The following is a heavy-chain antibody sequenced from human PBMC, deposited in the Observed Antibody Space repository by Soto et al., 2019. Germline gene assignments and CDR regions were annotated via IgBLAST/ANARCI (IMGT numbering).Heavy chain of an antibody. CDR3: ARPEYSSSSYGMDV. D-gene: IGHD6-6*01. CDR2: ISSSVGST. J-gene: IGHJ6*02. V-gene: IGHV3-23*01. Sequence: GGSLRLSCAASGFSFSSYAMSWVRQAPGKGLEWVSGISSSVGSTYYADSVKGRFTISRDNSKSTLYLQMNSLSAEDTAVYYCARPEYSSSSYGMDVWGQGTTVTVSS. CDR1: GFSFSSYA.